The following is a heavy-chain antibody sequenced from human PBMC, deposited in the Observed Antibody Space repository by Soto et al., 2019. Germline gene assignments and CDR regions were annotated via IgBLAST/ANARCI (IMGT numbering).Heavy chain of an antibody. CDR3: AIKGGGPARYNWNYDAFDI. CDR1: GYTFTSYG. D-gene: IGHD1-7*01. Sequence: QVQLVQSGAEVKKPGASVKVYCKASGYTFTSYGISWVRQAPGQGLEWMGWISAYNGNTNYAQKLQGRVTMTTDTSTSTAYMELRSLRSDDTAVYYCAIKGGGPARYNWNYDAFDIWGQGTMVTVSS. V-gene: IGHV1-18*01. J-gene: IGHJ3*02. CDR2: ISAYNGNT.